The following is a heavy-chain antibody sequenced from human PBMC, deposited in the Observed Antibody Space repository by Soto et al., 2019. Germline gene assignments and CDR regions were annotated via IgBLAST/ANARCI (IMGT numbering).Heavy chain of an antibody. J-gene: IGHJ5*02. CDR1: GGSFSGYY. D-gene: IGHD2-15*01. CDR3: ARAIVVVVAATRRHWFDP. CDR2: INHSGST. Sequence: QVQLQQWGAGLLKPSETLSLTCAVYGGSFSGYYWSWIRQPPGKGLEWIGEINHSGSTNYNPSLKSRVTIPVDPSKHQCSLKLSSVTAADTAVYYCARAIVVVVAATRRHWFDPWGQGTLVTVSS. V-gene: IGHV4-34*01.